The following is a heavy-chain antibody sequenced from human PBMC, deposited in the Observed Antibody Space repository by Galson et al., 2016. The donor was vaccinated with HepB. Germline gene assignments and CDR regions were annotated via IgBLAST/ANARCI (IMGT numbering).Heavy chain of an antibody. V-gene: IGHV3-33*06. J-gene: IGHJ4*02. Sequence: SLRLSCAASGFTFSTYGMHWVRQAPGKGLEWVAVIWYDGSKKYYADSVKGRFTISRDNSNNTLYLQMNSLRAEDTAVYYCAKVEWELPLPHYWGQGTLVTVSP. CDR1: GFTFSTYG. CDR2: IWYDGSKK. D-gene: IGHD1-26*01. CDR3: AKVEWELPLPHY.